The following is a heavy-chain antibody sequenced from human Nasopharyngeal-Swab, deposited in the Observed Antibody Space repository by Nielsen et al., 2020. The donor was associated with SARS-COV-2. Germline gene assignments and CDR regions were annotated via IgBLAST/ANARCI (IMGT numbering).Heavy chain of an antibody. V-gene: IGHV3-53*01. CDR3: AREGGYNWNYYYYYGMDV. CDR2: IYSGGST. D-gene: IGHD1-20*01. J-gene: IGHJ6*02. Sequence: WIRQPPGKGLEWVSVIYSGGSTYYADSVKGRFTISRDNSKNTLYLQMNSLRAEDTAVEDWAREGGYNWNYYYYYGMDVWGQGTTVTVSS.